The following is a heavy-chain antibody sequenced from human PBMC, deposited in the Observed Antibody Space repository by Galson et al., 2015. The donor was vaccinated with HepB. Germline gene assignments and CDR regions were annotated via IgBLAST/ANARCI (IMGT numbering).Heavy chain of an antibody. D-gene: IGHD6-13*01. CDR1: GYTFTSYG. CDR3: ARDQQLVSADY. J-gene: IGHJ4*02. CDR2: INPYNANT. Sequence: SVKVSCKASGYTFTSYGINWVRQAPGQGLEWVGWINPYNANTVYAQKLQDRVSMTTDTSTSTAYMELRSLRSDDTAVYYCARDQQLVSADYGGQGTLVTVSS. V-gene: IGHV1-18*01.